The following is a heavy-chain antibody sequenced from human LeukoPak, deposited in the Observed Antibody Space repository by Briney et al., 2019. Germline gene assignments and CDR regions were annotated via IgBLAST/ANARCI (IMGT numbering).Heavy chain of an antibody. J-gene: IGHJ4*02. D-gene: IGHD6-19*01. CDR1: GFTFSSYG. CDR2: ISYDGSNK. CDR3: AKDMSSGWRTGVFDY. V-gene: IGHV3-30*18. Sequence: GGSLRLSCAASGFTFSSYGMHWVRQAPGKGLEWVAVISYDGSNKHYADSVKGRFTNSRDNSKNTLYLQMNSLRAEDTAVYYCAKDMSSGWRTGVFDYWGQGTLVTVSS.